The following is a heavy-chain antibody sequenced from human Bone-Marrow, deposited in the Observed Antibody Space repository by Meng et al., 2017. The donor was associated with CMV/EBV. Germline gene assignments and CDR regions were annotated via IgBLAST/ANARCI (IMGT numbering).Heavy chain of an antibody. CDR2: ISSSGSTI. CDR3: AGGFLEWLLPFDY. Sequence: GESLKISCAASGFTLSDYYMSWIRQAPGKGLEWVSYISSSGSTIYYADSVKGRFTISRDNAKNSLYLQMNSLRAEDTAVYYCAGGFLEWLLPFDYWGQGTLVTVSS. J-gene: IGHJ4*02. D-gene: IGHD3-3*01. V-gene: IGHV3-11*04. CDR1: GFTLSDYY.